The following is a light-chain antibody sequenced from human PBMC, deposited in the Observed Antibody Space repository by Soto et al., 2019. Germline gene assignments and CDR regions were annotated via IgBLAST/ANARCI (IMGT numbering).Light chain of an antibody. Sequence: DIVMTQSPDSLAVSLGERATINCKSSQSPLYISNNKHYLAWYQQKPGQPPKLLIHWASTRGSGVPDRFSGSGSGTDFTRTISSLEAEDVAVYYCQQYYSTPPTFGGGTKVEIK. CDR2: WAS. V-gene: IGKV4-1*01. CDR1: QSPLYISNNKHY. J-gene: IGKJ4*01. CDR3: QQYYSTPPT.